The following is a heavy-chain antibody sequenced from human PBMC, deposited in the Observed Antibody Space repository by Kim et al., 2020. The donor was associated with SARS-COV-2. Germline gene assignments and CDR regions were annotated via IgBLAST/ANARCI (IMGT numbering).Heavy chain of an antibody. CDR3: AKDYSSGWLVAFCFQH. D-gene: IGHD6-19*01. CDR1: GFTFSSYA. CDR2: ISGSGGST. V-gene: IGHV3-23*01. Sequence: GGSLRLSCAASGFTFSSYAMSWVRQAPGKGLEWVSAISGSGGSTYYADSVKGRFTISRDNSKNTLYLQMNSLRAEDTAVYYCAKDYSSGWLVAFCFQHWGQGTLVTVSS. J-gene: IGHJ1*01.